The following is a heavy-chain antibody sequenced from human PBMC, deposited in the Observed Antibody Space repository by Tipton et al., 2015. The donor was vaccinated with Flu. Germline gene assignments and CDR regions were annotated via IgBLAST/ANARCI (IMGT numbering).Heavy chain of an antibody. CDR1: GFTFSSYA. D-gene: IGHD3-9*01. J-gene: IGHJ4*02. Sequence: QLVQSGGGVVQPGRSLRLSCAASGFTFSSYAMHWVRQAPGKGLEWVAGIWYDESNKYYADSVKGRFTISRDNSKNTLYLQMNSLRAEDTAVYYCARGYDILTDGGGYFDYWGQGPLVTVSS. V-gene: IGHV3-33*01. CDR3: ARGYDILTDGGGYFDY. CDR2: IWYDESNK.